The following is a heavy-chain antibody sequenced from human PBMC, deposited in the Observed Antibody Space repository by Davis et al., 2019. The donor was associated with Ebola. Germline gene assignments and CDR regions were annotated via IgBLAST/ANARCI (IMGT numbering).Heavy chain of an antibody. CDR2: IKQDGSEK. Sequence: PGGSLRLSCAASGFTFSSYWMSWVRQAPGKGLEWVANIKQDGSEKYYVDSVKGRFTISRDNSKNTLYLQMNSLRAEDTAVYYCASDDFWSGLGYWGQGTLVTVSS. J-gene: IGHJ4*02. V-gene: IGHV3-7*01. CDR1: GFTFSSYW. D-gene: IGHD3-3*01. CDR3: ASDDFWSGLGY.